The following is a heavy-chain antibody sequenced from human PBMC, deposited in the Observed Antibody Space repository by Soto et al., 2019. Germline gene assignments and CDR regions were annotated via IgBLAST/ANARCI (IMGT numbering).Heavy chain of an antibody. D-gene: IGHD6-13*01. CDR1: GGSISSYY. CDR3: ARAGSTWRYFFDY. Sequence: PSETLSLTCTVSGGSISSYYWTWIRQPPGKGLEWVGYVYYSGTTCYNPSLQSRVTISVDTSKNQYSLKVKSVTAADTAIYYCARAGSTWRYFFDYWGQGSLVTVSS. CDR2: VYYSGTT. J-gene: IGHJ4*02. V-gene: IGHV4-59*01.